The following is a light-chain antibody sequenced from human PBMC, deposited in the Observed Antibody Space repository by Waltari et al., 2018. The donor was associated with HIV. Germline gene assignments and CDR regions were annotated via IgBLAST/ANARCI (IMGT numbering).Light chain of an antibody. CDR3: SSYAGSAVV. Sequence: QSALTQPPSASGSRGQSVTIPCTGTSSDVGAYNYVSWYQQYPGMAPKLIIYEVNKRPAGVPDRCSGSKSGNTASLTVSGLQAEDEADFYCSSYAGSAVVFGGGTKLTVL. CDR1: SSDVGAYNY. V-gene: IGLV2-8*01. CDR2: EVN. J-gene: IGLJ2*01.